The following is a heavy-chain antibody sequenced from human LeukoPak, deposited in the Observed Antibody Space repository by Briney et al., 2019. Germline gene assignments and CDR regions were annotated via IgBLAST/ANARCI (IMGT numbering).Heavy chain of an antibody. CDR1: GGSISSYY. V-gene: IGHV4-4*07. D-gene: IGHD2-2*01. Sequence: PSETLSLTCTVSGGSISSYYWSWIRQPAGKGLEWIGRIYTSGSTNYNPSLKSRVTISVDTSKNQFSLKLSSVTAADTAMYYCARMSLSYCSSTSCSNLIDYWGQGTLVTVSS. CDR3: ARMSLSYCSSTSCSNLIDY. J-gene: IGHJ4*02. CDR2: IYTSGST.